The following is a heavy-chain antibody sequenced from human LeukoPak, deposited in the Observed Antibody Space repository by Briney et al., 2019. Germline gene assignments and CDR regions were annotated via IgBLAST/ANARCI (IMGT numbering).Heavy chain of an antibody. D-gene: IGHD1-26*01. Sequence: PSETLSLTCAVYGGSFSGYYWSWIRQPPGEWLEWIGEINHSGSTNYNPSLKSRVTISVDTSKNQFSLKLSSVTAADTAVYYCARLWESYYYYMDVWGKGTTVTVSS. V-gene: IGHV4-34*01. J-gene: IGHJ6*03. CDR1: GGSFSGYY. CDR2: INHSGST. CDR3: ARLWESYYYYMDV.